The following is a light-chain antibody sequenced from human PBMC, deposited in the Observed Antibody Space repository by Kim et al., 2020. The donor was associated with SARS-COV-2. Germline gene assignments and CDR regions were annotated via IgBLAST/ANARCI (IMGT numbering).Light chain of an antibody. J-gene: IGLJ3*02. CDR3: QVWDSSSDHRNWV. Sequence: SYELTKPPSVSVAPGKTARITCGGNNIGSKSVHWYQQKPGQAPVLVIYYDSDRPSGIPERFSGSNSGNTATLTISRVEAGDEADYYCQVWDSSSDHRNWVFGGGTQLTVL. CDR1: NIGSKS. V-gene: IGLV3-21*04. CDR2: YDS.